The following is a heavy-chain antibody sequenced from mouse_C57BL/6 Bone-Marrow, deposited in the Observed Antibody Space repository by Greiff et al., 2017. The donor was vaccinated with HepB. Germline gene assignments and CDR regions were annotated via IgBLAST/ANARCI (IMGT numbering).Heavy chain of an antibody. J-gene: IGHJ1*03. Sequence: EVKLMESGGGLVKPGGSLKLSCAASGFTFSSYAMSWVRQTPEKRLEWVATISDGGSYTYYPDNVKGRYTISRDNAKNNLYLQMSHLKSEDTAMYYCASGGYYYGSRRTWYFDVWGTGTTVTVSS. V-gene: IGHV5-4*03. D-gene: IGHD1-1*01. CDR2: ISDGGSYT. CDR3: ASGGYYYGSRRTWYFDV. CDR1: GFTFSSYA.